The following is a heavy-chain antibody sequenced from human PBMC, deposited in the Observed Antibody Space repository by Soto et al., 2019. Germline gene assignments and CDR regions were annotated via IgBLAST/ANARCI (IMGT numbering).Heavy chain of an antibody. D-gene: IGHD3-10*01. CDR3: AKDDYPMVRGVIITPYYYYYYGMDV. J-gene: IGHJ6*02. Sequence: GGSLRLSCAASGFTFSSYGMHWVRQAPGKGLEWVAVISYDGSNKYYADSVKGRFTISRDNSKNTLYLQMNSLRAEDTAVYYCAKDDYPMVRGVIITPYYYYYYGMDVWGQGTTVTVSS. V-gene: IGHV3-30*18. CDR1: GFTFSSYG. CDR2: ISYDGSNK.